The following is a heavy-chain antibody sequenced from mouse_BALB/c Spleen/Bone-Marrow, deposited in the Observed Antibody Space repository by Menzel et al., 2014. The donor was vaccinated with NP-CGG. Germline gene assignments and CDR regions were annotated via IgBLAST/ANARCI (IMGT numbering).Heavy chain of an antibody. CDR1: GLTFSTYA. CDR3: ARSGGKYALDY. Sequence: EVKLMESGGGLVKSGGSLKLSCAASGLTFSTYAMSWVRQTPEKRLEWVATISSGGTYTYFPDSVKGRFTISRDNAKNTLYLQMSSLTSEDTAMFYCARSGGKYALDYWGQGTSVTVSS. J-gene: IGHJ4*01. V-gene: IGHV5-9-1*01. CDR2: ISSGGTYT.